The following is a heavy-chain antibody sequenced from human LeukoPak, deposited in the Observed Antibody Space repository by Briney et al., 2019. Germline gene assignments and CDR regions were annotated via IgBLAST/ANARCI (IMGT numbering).Heavy chain of an antibody. J-gene: IGHJ4*02. Sequence: SQTLSLTRTVSGGSLSSGDYYWSWIRQPPGKGLEWIGYIYYSGSTNYNPSLKSRVTISVDTSKNQFSLKLSSVTAADTAVYYCAREAEDGYNSFFDYRGQGTLVTVSS. CDR2: IYYSGST. CDR3: AREAEDGYNSFFDY. CDR1: GGSLSSGDYY. D-gene: IGHD5-24*01. V-gene: IGHV4-61*08.